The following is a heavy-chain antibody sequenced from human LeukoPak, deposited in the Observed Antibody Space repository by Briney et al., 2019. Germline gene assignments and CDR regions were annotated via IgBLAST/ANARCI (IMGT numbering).Heavy chain of an antibody. CDR1: GFTFSNAG. D-gene: IGHD1-20*01. CDR3: NIVKGDISGTMGYYYGRDV. CDR2: IKSKTDGETT. V-gene: IGHV3-15*01. J-gene: IGHJ6*04. Sequence: GGSLRLSCAASGFTFSNAGMSWVRQAPGKGLEWVGRIKSKTDGETTDYAAPVKGRFTISRDDSKDTLYLQMHSLKTEDTAVYYCNIVKGDISGTMGYYYGRDVWGKGTTVTVSS.